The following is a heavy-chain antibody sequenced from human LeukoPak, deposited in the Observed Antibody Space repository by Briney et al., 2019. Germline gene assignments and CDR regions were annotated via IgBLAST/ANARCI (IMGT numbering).Heavy chain of an antibody. V-gene: IGHV5-51*01. CDR2: IYPRDSDT. Sequence: GESLKISCKGSGYSFTSYWIGWVRQMPGKGLEWMGIIYPRDSDTRYSPSIQGQVTISADKSISTAYLQWSSLKASDTAMHYCARQAGAAAGYRAFDYWGQGTLVTVSS. CDR3: ARQAGAAAGYRAFDY. CDR1: GYSFTSYW. D-gene: IGHD6-13*01. J-gene: IGHJ4*02.